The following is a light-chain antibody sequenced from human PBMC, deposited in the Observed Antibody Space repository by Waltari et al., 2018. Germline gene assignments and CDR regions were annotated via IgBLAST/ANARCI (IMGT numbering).Light chain of an antibody. V-gene: IGLV2-23*02. CDR1: SRAIGRYRL. J-gene: IGLJ2*01. CDR2: EVS. CDR3: CSYAGANLVI. Sequence: QSALTQPASVSGSPGQPITISCTGTSRAIGRYRLVSWYQQHPGKAPTPIISEVSERPSGVSDRFSGSKSGNTASLTISGLQTEDEADFYCCSYAGANLVIFGGGTKVTVL.